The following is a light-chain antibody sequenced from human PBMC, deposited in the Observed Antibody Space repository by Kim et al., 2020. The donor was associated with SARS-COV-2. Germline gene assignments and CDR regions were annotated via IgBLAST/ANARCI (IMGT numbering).Light chain of an antibody. CDR2: WAS. Sequence: TINCKSSQSVFYSSNNKNYLAWYQQKPGQPPKLLIYWASTRESGVPDRFSGSGSGTDFTLTISSLQAEDVAVYYCQQYYSTPRLTFGGGTKVDIK. J-gene: IGKJ4*01. V-gene: IGKV4-1*01. CDR1: QSVFYSSNNKNY. CDR3: QQYYSTPRLT.